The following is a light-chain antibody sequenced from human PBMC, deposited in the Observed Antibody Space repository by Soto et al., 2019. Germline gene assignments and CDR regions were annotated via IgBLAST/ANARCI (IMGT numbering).Light chain of an antibody. J-gene: IGLJ2*01. CDR3: SSYTGSSTCVI. V-gene: IGLV2-14*03. Sequence: QSVLTQPASVSGSPGQSITISCTGTSSDVGTYNYVSWYQQHPGKAPKVMIYDVSNRPSGVSNRFSGSKSGNTASLTISGLQAEDEADYYCSSYTGSSTCVIFGGGTKLTVL. CDR1: SSDVGTYNY. CDR2: DVS.